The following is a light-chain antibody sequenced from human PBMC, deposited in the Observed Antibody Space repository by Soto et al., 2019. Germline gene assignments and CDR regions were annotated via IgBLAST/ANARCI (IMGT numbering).Light chain of an antibody. CDR2: DVS. CDR1: TSDVGGYDY. Sequence: QSALTQPASVSGSPGQSITISCTGTTSDVGGYDYVSWYQHHPGKAPKLMIYDVSNRPSGVSNRFSGSKSGNTASLTISGLQAEDEADYYCSSHTGSSPVFGGGTKLTVL. J-gene: IGLJ2*01. V-gene: IGLV2-14*03. CDR3: SSHTGSSPV.